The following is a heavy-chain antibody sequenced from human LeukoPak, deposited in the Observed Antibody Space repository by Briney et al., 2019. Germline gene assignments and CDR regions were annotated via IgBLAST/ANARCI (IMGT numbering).Heavy chain of an antibody. J-gene: IGHJ6*02. D-gene: IGHD6-19*01. V-gene: IGHV4-59*12. CDR1: GGSISSYY. CDR3: ARAGYSSGWTRDYGMDV. Sequence: SETLSLTCTVSGGSISSYYWSWIRQPPGKGLEWIGYIYYSGSTNYNPSLKSRVTISVDTSKNQFSLKLSSVTAADTAVYYCARAGYSSGWTRDYGMDVWGQGTTVTVSS. CDR2: IYYSGST.